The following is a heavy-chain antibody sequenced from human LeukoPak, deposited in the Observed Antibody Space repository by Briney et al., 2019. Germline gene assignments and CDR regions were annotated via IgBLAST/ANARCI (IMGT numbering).Heavy chain of an antibody. CDR1: GGSISSSSYY. CDR3: ARHIVTYYYDSSGYYFDY. Sequence: PSETLSLTCTVSGGSISSSSYYWGWIRQPPGKGLEWIGSIYYSGSTYYNPSLKSRVTISVDTSKNQFSLKLSSVTAADTAMYYCARHIVTYYYDSSGYYFDYWGQGTLVTVSS. V-gene: IGHV4-39*01. J-gene: IGHJ4*02. CDR2: IYYSGST. D-gene: IGHD3-22*01.